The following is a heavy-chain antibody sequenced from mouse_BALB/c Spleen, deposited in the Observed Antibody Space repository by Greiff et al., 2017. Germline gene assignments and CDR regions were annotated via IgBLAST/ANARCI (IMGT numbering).Heavy chain of an antibody. CDR1: GFTFSSYG. J-gene: IGHJ1*01. CDR3: ARQGRYWYFDV. V-gene: IGHV5-6*01. Sequence: EVQVVESGGDLVKPGGSLKLSCAASGFTFSSYGMSWVRQTPDKRLEWVATISSGGSYTYYPDSVKGRFTISRDNAKNTLYLQMSSLKSEDTAMYYCARQGRYWYFDVWGAGTTVTVSS. CDR2: ISSGGSYT.